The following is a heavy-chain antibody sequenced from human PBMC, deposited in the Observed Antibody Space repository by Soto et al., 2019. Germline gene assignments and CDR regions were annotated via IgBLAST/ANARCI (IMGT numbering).Heavy chain of an antibody. CDR2: ISYDGSNK. D-gene: IGHD2-15*01. J-gene: IGHJ6*02. Sequence: GGSLRLSCAASGFTFDDYSMHWVRQAPGKGLEWVAVISYDGSNKYYADSVKGRFTISRDNSKNTLYLQMNSLRAEDTAVYYCASNGGGHKGNYYYGMDVWGQGTTVTVSS. V-gene: IGHV3-30*03. CDR3: ASNGGGHKGNYYYGMDV. CDR1: GFTFDDYS.